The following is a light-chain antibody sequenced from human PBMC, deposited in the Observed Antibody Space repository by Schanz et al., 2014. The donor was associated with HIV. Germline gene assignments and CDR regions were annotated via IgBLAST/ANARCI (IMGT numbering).Light chain of an antibody. V-gene: IGKV4-1*01. CDR2: WAS. CDR1: QSVLFSSNNKNY. CDR3: QQYDSSPLT. J-gene: IGKJ3*01. Sequence: DIVMTQSPDSLAVSLGERATINCKSSQSVLFSSNNKNYLAWYQQKPGQPPKLLMYWASTRESGVPDRVSGSGSGTDFTLTISRLEPDDFAVYFCQQYDSSPLTFGPGTKVDIK.